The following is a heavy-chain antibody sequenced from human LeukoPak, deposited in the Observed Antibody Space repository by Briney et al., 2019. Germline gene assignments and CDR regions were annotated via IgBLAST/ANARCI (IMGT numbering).Heavy chain of an antibody. CDR1: GFTFSDYY. V-gene: IGHV3-11*04. CDR3: ARALHDAFDI. Sequence: PGGSLRLSCAASGFTFSDYYMGWVRQAPGKGLEWVSYISSSDNTRYYADSVKGRFTISRDNAKNSLYLQMNSLRAEDTAVYYCARALHDAFDIWGQGTMATVSS. J-gene: IGHJ3*02. CDR2: ISSSDNTR.